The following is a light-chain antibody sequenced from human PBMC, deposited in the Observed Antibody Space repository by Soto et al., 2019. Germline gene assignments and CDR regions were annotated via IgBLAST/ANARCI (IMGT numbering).Light chain of an antibody. V-gene: IGLV2-14*01. CDR1: RSDVGGYNY. CDR2: DVS. Sequence: QSALTQPASVSGSPGQSITISCTGTRSDVGGYNYVSWYQQHPGKAPQLMIYDVSNRPSGVSNRFSGSKSGNTASLSISGLQAEDEADYYCSSYTSSSTRVFGTGTKLTVL. CDR3: SSYTSSSTRV. J-gene: IGLJ1*01.